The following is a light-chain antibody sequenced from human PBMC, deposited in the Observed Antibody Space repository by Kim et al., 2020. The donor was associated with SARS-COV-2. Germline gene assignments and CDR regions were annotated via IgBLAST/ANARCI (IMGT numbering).Light chain of an antibody. J-gene: IGKJ3*01. V-gene: IGKV3-11*01. CDR2: DAS. Sequence: EIVLTQSPATLSLSPGERATLSCRASQSVSRYLAWYQQKPGQAPRLLIYDASNRATGIPARFSGSGSGTDFTLTINSLEPEDFAVYYWQQRSNFGRGTKVDIK. CDR3: QQRSN. CDR1: QSVSRY.